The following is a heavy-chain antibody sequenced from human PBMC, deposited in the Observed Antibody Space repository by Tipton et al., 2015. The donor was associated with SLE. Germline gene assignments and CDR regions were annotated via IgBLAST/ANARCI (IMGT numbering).Heavy chain of an antibody. CDR2: INHSGST. V-gene: IGHV4-34*01. Sequence: LRLSCAASGFTFSSYSMNWVRQAPGKGLEWIGEINHSGSTNYNPSLKSRVTISVDTSKNQFSLKLSSVTAADTAVYYCARGYSSSWSDLDYWGQGTLVTVSS. CDR1: GFTFSSYS. CDR3: ARGYSSSWSDLDY. J-gene: IGHJ4*02. D-gene: IGHD6-13*01.